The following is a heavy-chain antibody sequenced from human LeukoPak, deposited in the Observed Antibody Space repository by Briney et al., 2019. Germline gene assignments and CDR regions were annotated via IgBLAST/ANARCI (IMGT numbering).Heavy chain of an antibody. V-gene: IGHV3-23*01. CDR1: GFTFSSYD. J-gene: IGHJ4*02. D-gene: IGHD2-2*01. CDR2: ISGSGGST. Sequence: GSLRLSCAASGFTFSSYDMSWVRQAPGKGLEWVSSISGSGGSTYYADSVKGRFTISRDNSKNTLYLQMNSLRAEDTAVYYCAKDLYCSSTSCYEAVYWGQGTLVTVSS. CDR3: AKDLYCSSTSCYEAVY.